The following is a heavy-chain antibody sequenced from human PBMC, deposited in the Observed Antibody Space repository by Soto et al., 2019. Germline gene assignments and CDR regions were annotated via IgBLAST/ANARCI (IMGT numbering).Heavy chain of an antibody. J-gene: IGHJ5*02. CDR1: GFTFTDYE. V-gene: IGHV3-48*03. CDR2: ISSSSSTI. CDR3: AREGGFDWFDP. Sequence: VALVESGGALVQPGGSLRLSCVASGFTFTDYEMNWVRQAPGRGLEWVSYISSSSSTIYYADSVKGRFTISRDNAKNSLYLQMHSLRVDDTALYYCAREGGFDWFDPWGQGTLVTVSS.